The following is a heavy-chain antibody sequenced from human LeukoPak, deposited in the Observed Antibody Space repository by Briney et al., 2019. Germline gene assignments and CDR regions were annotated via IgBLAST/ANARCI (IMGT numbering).Heavy chain of an antibody. CDR2: ISYDGSNK. J-gene: IGHJ3*02. CDR3: ARDLFTMIVHGAFEM. Sequence: GGSLRLSCAASGFTFSSYGMHWVRQAPGKGLEWVAVISYDGSNKYYADSVKGRSTISRDNSKNTLYLQMNSLRAEDTAVYYCARDLFTMIVHGAFEMWGQGTMVTVSS. D-gene: IGHD3-22*01. CDR1: GFTFSSYG. V-gene: IGHV3-30*03.